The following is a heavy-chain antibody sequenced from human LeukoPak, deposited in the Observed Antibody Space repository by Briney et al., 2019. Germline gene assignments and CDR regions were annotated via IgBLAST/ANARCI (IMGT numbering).Heavy chain of an antibody. V-gene: IGHV3-49*04. CDR2: IRSKAYGGTR. Sequence: GGSLRLSCTTSGFTFCDYAMSWVRQAPGKGLEWVGFIRSKAYGGTRQYAASVKGIFTILIDDAKSIAYLQMSNLTTEDTAVYYCTRVRSGNDFDYWGQGTLVTVSS. CDR3: TRVRSGNDFDY. CDR1: GFTFCDYA. D-gene: IGHD3-10*01. J-gene: IGHJ4*02.